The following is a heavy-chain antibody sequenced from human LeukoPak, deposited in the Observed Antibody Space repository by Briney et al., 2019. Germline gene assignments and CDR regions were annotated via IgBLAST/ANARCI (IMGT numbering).Heavy chain of an antibody. Sequence: KPGGSLRLSCAASGFTFSDYYMSWIRQAPGKGLEWVSHIGSSGSGTTIYYADSVKGRFTISRDNAKNSLYLQLNSLRAEDTAVYYCARTRQSGSGYFQYWGQGTLVTVSS. J-gene: IGHJ1*01. CDR1: GFTFSDYY. D-gene: IGHD3-10*01. CDR3: ARTRQSGSGYFQY. V-gene: IGHV3-11*01. CDR2: IGSSGSGTTI.